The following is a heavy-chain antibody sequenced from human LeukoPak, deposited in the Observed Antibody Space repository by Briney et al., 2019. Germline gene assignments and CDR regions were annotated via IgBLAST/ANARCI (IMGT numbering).Heavy chain of an antibody. J-gene: IGHJ4*02. CDR2: ISDRGDNK. Sequence: GGSLRLSCAASGFTFSSHAMSWVRQAPGKGLEWVSAISDRGDNKQYTDFVKGRLTISRDNSKNTLYLQMNSLRADDTAVYYCAKSSRYGTGWYGRIDYWGQGTLVTVS. V-gene: IGHV3-23*01. D-gene: IGHD6-19*01. CDR1: GFTFSSHA. CDR3: AKSSRYGTGWYGRIDY.